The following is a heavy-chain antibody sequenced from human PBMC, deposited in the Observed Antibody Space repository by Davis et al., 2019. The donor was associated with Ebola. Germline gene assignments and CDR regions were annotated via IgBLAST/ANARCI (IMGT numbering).Heavy chain of an antibody. Sequence: SETLSLSCAVSGGSISSGGYSWSWIRQPPGKGLEWIGYIYHSGSTYYNPSLKSRVTISVDRSKNQFSLKLSSVTAADTAVYYCARSVAAARPLLDYWGQGTLVTVSS. CDR1: GGSISSGGYS. D-gene: IGHD6-6*01. V-gene: IGHV4-30-2*01. CDR2: IYHSGST. CDR3: ARSVAAARPLLDY. J-gene: IGHJ4*02.